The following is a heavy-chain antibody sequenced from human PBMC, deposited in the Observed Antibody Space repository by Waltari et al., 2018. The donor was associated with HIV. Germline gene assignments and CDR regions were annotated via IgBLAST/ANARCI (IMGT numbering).Heavy chain of an antibody. J-gene: IGHJ6*02. D-gene: IGHD1-26*01. V-gene: IGHV3-15*01. Sequence: EVQLVESGGGLVKPGGSLRLSCAASGFTFSHAWMTWVRHAPRQGLECVGLIKSKTDGGTTDYAAPVKGRFTISRDDSKNTLYLQMNSLKTEDTAVYYCTAVYSGSQLVYYYGMDVWGQGTTVTVSS. CDR2: IKSKTDGGTT. CDR1: GFTFSHAW. CDR3: TAVYSGSQLVYYYGMDV.